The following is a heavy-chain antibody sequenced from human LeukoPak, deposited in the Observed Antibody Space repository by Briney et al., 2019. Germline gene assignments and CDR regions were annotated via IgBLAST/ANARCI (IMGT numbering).Heavy chain of an antibody. V-gene: IGHV3-23*01. D-gene: IGHD6-13*01. CDR3: AKSPRSAADNWFDP. CDR2: ISAGGGST. J-gene: IGHJ5*02. Sequence: GGSLRLSCAASGFTLITYAMTWVRQAPGKGLEWVSGISAGGGSTYYADSVKGRFTISRDNSKNTLYLQMNSLTVEDTAVYYCAKSPRSAADNWFDPWGQETLVTVSS. CDR1: GFTLITYA.